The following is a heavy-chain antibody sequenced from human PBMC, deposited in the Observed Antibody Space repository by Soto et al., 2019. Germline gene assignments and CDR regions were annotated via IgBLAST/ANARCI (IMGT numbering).Heavy chain of an antibody. V-gene: IGHV1-18*01. CDR2: ISAYNGNT. CDR1: GDTFSSYA. CDR3: ARSPPGFLEWLPPHYYGMDV. J-gene: IGHJ6*02. Sequence: ASVKVSCKSSGDTFSSYAISWVRQAPGQGLEWMGWISAYNGNTNYAQKLQGRVTMTTDTSTSTAYMELRSLRSDDTAVYYCARSPPGFLEWLPPHYYGMDVWGQGTTVTVSS. D-gene: IGHD3-3*01.